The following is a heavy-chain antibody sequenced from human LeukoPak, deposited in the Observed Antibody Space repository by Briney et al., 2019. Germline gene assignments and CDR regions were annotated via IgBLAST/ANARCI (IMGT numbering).Heavy chain of an antibody. CDR1: GYTFNSYG. D-gene: IGHD4-23*01. CDR2: ISAYNGNT. Sequence: ASVKVSCKASGYTFNSYGISWVRQAPGQGLEWMGWISAYNGNTNYAQKLQGRVTMTTDTSTSTAYMELRSLRSDDTAVYYCARAHGGNWILGAFDIWGQGTMVTVSS. CDR3: ARAHGGNWILGAFDI. V-gene: IGHV1-18*01. J-gene: IGHJ3*02.